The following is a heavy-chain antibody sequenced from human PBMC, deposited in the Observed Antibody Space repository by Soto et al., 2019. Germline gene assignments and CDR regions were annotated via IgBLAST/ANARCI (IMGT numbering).Heavy chain of an antibody. V-gene: IGHV4-34*01. Sequence: QVHLEQWGAGLLKPSETLSLTCAVYGGSLSGYFWSWVRQPPGKGLEWIGEINHSGSTNYNPSLKSRVPLSADTSKHQFSLRLSSVTAADSAIYYCASYHYYDFWIGSRHYMDVWGKGTTVTVSS. CDR3: ASYHYYDFWIGSRHYMDV. CDR1: GGSLSGYF. D-gene: IGHD3-3*01. J-gene: IGHJ6*03. CDR2: INHSGST.